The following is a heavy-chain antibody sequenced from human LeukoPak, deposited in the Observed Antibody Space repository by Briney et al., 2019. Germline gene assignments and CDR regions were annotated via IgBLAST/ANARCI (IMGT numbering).Heavy chain of an antibody. CDR1: CGSISSSNW. CDR3: ARDLRDYYGSGSPHLGY. D-gene: IGHD3-10*01. Sequence: SETLSLTCAVSCGSISSSNWWSWVRQPPGKGLEWIGEIDHSGSTNYNPSLKSRVTISVDKSKNQFSLKLSSVTAADTAVYYCARDLRDYYGSGSPHLGYWGQGTLVTVSS. CDR2: IDHSGST. J-gene: IGHJ4*02. V-gene: IGHV4-4*02.